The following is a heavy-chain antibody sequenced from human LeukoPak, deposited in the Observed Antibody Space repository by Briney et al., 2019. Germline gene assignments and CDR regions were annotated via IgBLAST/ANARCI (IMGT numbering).Heavy chain of an antibody. CDR1: GYTFTSYD. CDR2: MNPNSGNT. Sequence: GATVKVSCKASGYTFTSYDINWVRQATGQGLEGMGWMNPNSGNTGYAQKFQGRVTMTRNTSISTAYMELSSLRSEDTAVYYCARGGIAVAGVDYWGQGTLVSVSS. J-gene: IGHJ4*02. CDR3: ARGGIAVAGVDY. D-gene: IGHD6-19*01. V-gene: IGHV1-8*01.